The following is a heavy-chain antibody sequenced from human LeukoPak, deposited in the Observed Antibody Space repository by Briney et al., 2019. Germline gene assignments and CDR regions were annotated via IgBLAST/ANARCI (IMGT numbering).Heavy chain of an antibody. CDR3: ARRSGSYYSGFDY. J-gene: IGHJ4*02. Sequence: PSETLSLTCAVYGGSFSGYYWSWIRQPPGKGLEWIGEINHSGSTNYNPSLKSRVTISVDTSKNQFSLKLSSVTAADTAVYCCARRSGSYYSGFDYWGQGTLVTVSS. CDR2: INHSGST. CDR1: GGSFSGYY. D-gene: IGHD1-26*01. V-gene: IGHV4-34*01.